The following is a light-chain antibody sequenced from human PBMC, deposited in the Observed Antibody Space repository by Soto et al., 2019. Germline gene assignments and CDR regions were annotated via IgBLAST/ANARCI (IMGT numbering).Light chain of an antibody. J-gene: IGLJ1*01. CDR1: SSDVGTYNL. Sequence: QSALTQPASVSGSPGQSITISCTGTSSDVGTYNLVSWYQHHPGKAPKLMIYEGSKRPSGVSNRFSGSKSGNTASLTISGLQAEDEADYYCCSYAGSSTYVFGKGTKVTVL. V-gene: IGLV2-23*01. CDR3: CSYAGSSTYV. CDR2: EGS.